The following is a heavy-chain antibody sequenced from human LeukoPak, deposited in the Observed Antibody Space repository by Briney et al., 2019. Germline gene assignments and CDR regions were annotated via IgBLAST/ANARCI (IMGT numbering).Heavy chain of an antibody. CDR1: GFTFDDYA. V-gene: IGHV3-9*01. J-gene: IGHJ4*02. D-gene: IGHD3-9*01. CDR2: ISWNSGSI. Sequence: GGSLRLSCAASGFTFDDYAMHWVRQAPGKGLEWVSGISWNSGSIGYADSVKGRFTISRDNAKNSLYLQMNSLRAEDTALYYCAKDHPTDYDILTGYLDYWGQGTLVTVSS. CDR3: AKDHPTDYDILTGYLDY.